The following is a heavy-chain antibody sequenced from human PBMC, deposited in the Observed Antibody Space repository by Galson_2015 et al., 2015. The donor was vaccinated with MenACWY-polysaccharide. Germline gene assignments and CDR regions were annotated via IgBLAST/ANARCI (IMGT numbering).Heavy chain of an antibody. Sequence: LRLSCAASGSRFSNSGMHWVRQAPGKGLEWVAVIQYDGSNKVYADSVKGRFTISRDNSKNTVFLEMNTLGVEDTAVHYCAREGSRIVFHALDIWGQGTMVTVSS. CDR3: AREGSRIVFHALDI. CDR1: GSRFSNSG. V-gene: IGHV3-33*01. J-gene: IGHJ3*02. D-gene: IGHD2-2*01. CDR2: IQYDGSNK.